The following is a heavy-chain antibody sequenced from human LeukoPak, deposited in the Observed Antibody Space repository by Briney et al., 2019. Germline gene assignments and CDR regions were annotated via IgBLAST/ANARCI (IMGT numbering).Heavy chain of an antibody. J-gene: IGHJ4*02. CDR1: GFAFSNHA. D-gene: IGHD4-17*01. Sequence: GGSLRLSCTASGFAFSNHAMSWVRQAPGKGLEWVSSISISGGTTYYADSVKGRFTISRENSKSTLYVQMNSLRADDTAVYYCANEIRPNDYWGQGALVTVSS. V-gene: IGHV3-23*01. CDR2: ISISGGTT. CDR3: ANEIRPNDY.